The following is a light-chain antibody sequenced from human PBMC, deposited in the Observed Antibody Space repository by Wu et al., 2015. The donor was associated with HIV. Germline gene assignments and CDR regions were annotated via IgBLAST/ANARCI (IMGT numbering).Light chain of an antibody. CDR3: QQYGRSRS. CDR1: QSISNSY. V-gene: IGKV3-20*01. CDR2: GAS. Sequence: EIVLTQSPGTLSLSPGERATLSCRTSQSISNSYLAWFQQKPGQAPRLLIYGASSRATGIPDRFSGSGSGTDFTLTITRLEPEDFAVYYCQQYGRSRSFGQGTKLEIK. J-gene: IGKJ2*03.